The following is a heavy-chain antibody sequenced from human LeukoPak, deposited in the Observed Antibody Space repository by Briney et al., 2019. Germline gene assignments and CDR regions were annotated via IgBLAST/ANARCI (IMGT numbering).Heavy chain of an antibody. Sequence: ASVKVSCRASGYTFIAYYMHWVRQAPGQGLEWMGWINPSSGGTNYAQKFQGRVTMTRDTSIGTAFMELSRLTSDDTAVYYCARDPNWGSNYMDVWGKGTTVTISS. CDR2: INPSSGGT. CDR1: GYTFIAYY. V-gene: IGHV1-2*02. CDR3: ARDPNWGSNYMDV. D-gene: IGHD7-27*01. J-gene: IGHJ6*03.